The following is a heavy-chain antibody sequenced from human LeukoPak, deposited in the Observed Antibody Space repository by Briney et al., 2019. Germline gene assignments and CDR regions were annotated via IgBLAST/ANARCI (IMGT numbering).Heavy chain of an antibody. V-gene: IGHV4-59*12. CDR2: VYYTGTT. CDR3: AREIGYCAGGSCYFGAFDM. CDR1: GGSIGTYY. J-gene: IGHJ3*02. Sequence: PSETLSLTCTVSGGSIGTYYWNWIRQSPGKGLEWIGYVYYTGTTNYNPSLSSRVSISVDTSKDQFSLILTSVTAADTAVYFCAREIGYCAGGSCYFGAFDMWGQGTKVRVSS. D-gene: IGHD2-15*01.